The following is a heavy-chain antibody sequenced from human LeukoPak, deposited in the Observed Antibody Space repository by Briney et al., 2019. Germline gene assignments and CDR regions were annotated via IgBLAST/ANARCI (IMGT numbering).Heavy chain of an antibody. CDR1: GYTFTGCY. V-gene: IGHV1-2*02. J-gene: IGHJ4*02. D-gene: IGHD2-2*01. CDR3: ARDPKSQLLLDY. CDR2: INPNSGGT. Sequence: ASVKVSRKASGYTFTGCYMHWVRQAPGQGLEWMGWINPNSGGTNYAQKFQGRVTMTRDTSISTAYMELSRLTSGDTAVYYCARDPKSQLLLDYWGQGTLVTVSS.